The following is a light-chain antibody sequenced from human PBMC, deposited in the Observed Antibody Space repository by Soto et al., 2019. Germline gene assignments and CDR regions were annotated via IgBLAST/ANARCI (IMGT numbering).Light chain of an antibody. J-gene: IGLJ1*01. CDR2: STD. V-gene: IGLV1-47*02. Sequence: QSALTQPPSASGTLGQRVIISCSGTSANIGNNFVCWYQHLPGMAPKLLIYSTDQRPSGVPDRFSGSKSGTSASLAISGLRSEDEADYYCVAWDDSLSGLVFGTGTKVTVL. CDR3: VAWDDSLSGLV. CDR1: SANIGNNF.